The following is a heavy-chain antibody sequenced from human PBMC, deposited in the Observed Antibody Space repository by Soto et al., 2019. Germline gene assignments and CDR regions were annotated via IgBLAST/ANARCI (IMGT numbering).Heavy chain of an antibody. D-gene: IGHD7-27*01. J-gene: IGHJ4*02. CDR3: AKDTRLGIFTYYFDY. Sequence: PGGSLRLSCASSGFTFSSYAMSWVRQAPGKGLEWVSAISGSGGSTYYADSVKGRFTISRDNSKNTLYLQMNSLRAEDTAVYYCAKDTRLGIFTYYFDYWGQGTLVTVSS. CDR1: GFTFSSYA. V-gene: IGHV3-23*01. CDR2: ISGSGGST.